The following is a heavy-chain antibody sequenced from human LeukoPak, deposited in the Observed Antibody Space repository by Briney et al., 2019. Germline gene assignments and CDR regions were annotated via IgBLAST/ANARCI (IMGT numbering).Heavy chain of an antibody. J-gene: IGHJ4*02. CDR2: ISGSGGST. D-gene: IGHD3-22*01. Sequence: GGSLRLSCAASGFTFSSYAMSWVRQAPGKGLEWVSAISGSGGSTYYADSVRGRFTISRDNSKNTLYPQMNSLRAEETAVYYCAKVERDYDSSGSCLDYWGQGTLVTVSS. V-gene: IGHV3-23*01. CDR1: GFTFSSYA. CDR3: AKVERDYDSSGSCLDY.